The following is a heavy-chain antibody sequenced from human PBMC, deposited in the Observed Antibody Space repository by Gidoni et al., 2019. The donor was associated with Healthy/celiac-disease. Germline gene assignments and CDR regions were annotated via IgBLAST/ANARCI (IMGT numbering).Heavy chain of an antibody. J-gene: IGHJ4*02. CDR2: INHSGST. Sequence: QVQLQQWGAGLLKPSDTLSLTCVVYGGTFSGYYWGWIRQPPGKGREWFGEINHSGSTNYNPSLKSRVTISVDTSKNQFSLKLSSVTAADTALYYCARGRGRWLQPLGYWGQGTLVTVSS. CDR3: ARGRGRWLQPLGY. V-gene: IGHV4-34*01. D-gene: IGHD3-16*01. CDR1: GGTFSGYY.